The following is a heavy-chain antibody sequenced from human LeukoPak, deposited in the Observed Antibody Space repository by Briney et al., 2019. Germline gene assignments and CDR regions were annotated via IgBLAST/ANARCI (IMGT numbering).Heavy chain of an antibody. J-gene: IGHJ6*03. CDR1: GGTFSSYA. CDR2: IIPIFGTA. Sequence: SVKVSCKASGGTFSSYAISWVRQAPGQGLEWMGGIIPIFGTANYAQKFQGRVTITADESTSTAYMELSSLRSEDTAVYYCARVSGYCSSTSCYGYYYYYYIDVWGKATTVTVSS. V-gene: IGHV1-69*01. CDR3: ARVSGYCSSTSCYGYYYYYYIDV. D-gene: IGHD2-2*01.